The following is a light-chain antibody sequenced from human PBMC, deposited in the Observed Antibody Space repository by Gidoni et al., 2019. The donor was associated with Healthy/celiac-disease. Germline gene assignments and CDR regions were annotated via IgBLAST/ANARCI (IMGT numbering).Light chain of an antibody. V-gene: IGKV2D-30*01. CDR2: KVS. J-gene: IGKJ3*01. CDR1: PSLVYSDGNTY. Sequence: LPVTLGQPASISCRYSPSLVYSDGNTYLNWFQQRPAQSPRRLINKVSTWDSGVPDRFSGSGSGTDFTRKISRVEAEDVGVYDCMQGKHWPPAGFTFGHGTKVDIK. CDR3: MQGKHWPPAGFT.